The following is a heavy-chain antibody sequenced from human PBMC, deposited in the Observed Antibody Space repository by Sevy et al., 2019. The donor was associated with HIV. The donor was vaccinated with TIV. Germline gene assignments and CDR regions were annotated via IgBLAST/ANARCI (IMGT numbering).Heavy chain of an antibody. Sequence: GGSLRLSCAASGFTLSADWMHWVRQTPGKGLVCVSRINSDGAATHYVDSVKGRFIISRDNGKNSLYLQMNSLRVEETGLYYCTRGTRGVVQSWGQGTLVTVSS. CDR1: GFTLSADW. D-gene: IGHD3-10*01. V-gene: IGHV3-74*01. CDR2: INSDGAAT. CDR3: TRGTRGVVQS. J-gene: IGHJ5*02.